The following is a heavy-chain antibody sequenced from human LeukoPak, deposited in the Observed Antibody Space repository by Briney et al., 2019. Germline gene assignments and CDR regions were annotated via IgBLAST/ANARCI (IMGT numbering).Heavy chain of an antibody. V-gene: IGHV3-23*01. CDR3: AKRRSGWYFIDY. CDR2: ITGSGNST. J-gene: IGHJ4*02. CDR1: GFTFSNYA. Sequence: PGGSLRLSCAASGFTFSNYAMSWVRQAPWKGLEWVSAITGSGNSTFYADSVKGRFSVSRDNSKNTLYQQMNSLRAGDTAVYYCAKRRSGWYFIDYWGQGTLVTVSS. D-gene: IGHD6-19*01.